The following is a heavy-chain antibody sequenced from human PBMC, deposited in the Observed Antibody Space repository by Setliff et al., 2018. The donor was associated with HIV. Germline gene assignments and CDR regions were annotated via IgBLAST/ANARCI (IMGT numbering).Heavy chain of an antibody. D-gene: IGHD1-7*01. CDR3: ARARTGTTHY. Sequence: GGSLRLSCAASGFTFSNNAMSWARQAPGKGLEWVSVLSYSGGTTYYADSVKGRFTISRDNSNNTLFLQMNSLRAEDTAVYYCARARTGTTHYWGQGTLVTVSS. V-gene: IGHV3-23*01. CDR2: LSYSGGTT. J-gene: IGHJ4*02. CDR1: GFTFSNNA.